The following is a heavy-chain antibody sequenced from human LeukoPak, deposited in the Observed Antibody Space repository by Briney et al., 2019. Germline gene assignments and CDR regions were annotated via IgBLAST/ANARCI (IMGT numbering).Heavy chain of an antibody. D-gene: IGHD4-17*01. Sequence: PGGSLRLSCAASGFTFSSYSMNWVRQAPGKGLEWVSSISSSSSYIYYADSVKGRFTISRDNAKNSLYLQMNSLRAEDTAVYYCARLTPRPHDYGDYEDYWGRGTLVTVSS. CDR1: GFTFSSYS. J-gene: IGHJ4*02. CDR3: ARLTPRPHDYGDYEDY. V-gene: IGHV3-21*01. CDR2: ISSSSSYI.